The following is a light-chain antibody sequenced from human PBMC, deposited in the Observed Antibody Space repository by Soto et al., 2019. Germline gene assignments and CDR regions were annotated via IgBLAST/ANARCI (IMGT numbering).Light chain of an antibody. V-gene: IGKV1-39*01. Sequence: DIQMTQSPSSLSASVGDRVAITCRSSQSISDYLNWYQQKPGKALKLVIYGASNLQSGVPPRFSGSSSGSECTLSISGLQPDDFASYCCQQSYSLPLTFGPGTKVDV. CDR2: GAS. CDR3: QQSYSLPLT. CDR1: QSISDY. J-gene: IGKJ3*01.